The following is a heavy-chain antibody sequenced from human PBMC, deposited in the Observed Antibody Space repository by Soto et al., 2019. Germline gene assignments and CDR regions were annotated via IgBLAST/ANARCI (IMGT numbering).Heavy chain of an antibody. CDR1: GYTFSDYD. D-gene: IGHD6-13*01. Sequence: SVKVSCKGSGYTFSDYDINWVRQAPGQGLEWMGRIIPILGIANYAQKFQGRVTITADKSTSTAYMELSSLRSEDTAVYYCARAAIAGDTFDIWGQGTMVTVS. V-gene: IGHV1-69*04. CDR3: ARAAIAGDTFDI. CDR2: IIPILGIA. J-gene: IGHJ3*02.